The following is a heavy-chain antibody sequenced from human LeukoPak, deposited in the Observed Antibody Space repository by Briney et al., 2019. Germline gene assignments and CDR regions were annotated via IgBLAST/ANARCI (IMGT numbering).Heavy chain of an antibody. V-gene: IGHV1-69*05. D-gene: IGHD6-6*01. CDR3: ARDAASGSSSFYYYYYMDV. J-gene: IGHJ6*03. CDR2: IIPIFGTA. Sequence: SVQVSCKASGGTFSSYAISWVRQAPGQGLEWMGGIIPIFGTANYTQKFQGRVTITTDESTSTAYMELSSLRSEDTAVYYCARDAASGSSSFYYYYYMDVWGKGTTVTVSS. CDR1: GGTFSSYA.